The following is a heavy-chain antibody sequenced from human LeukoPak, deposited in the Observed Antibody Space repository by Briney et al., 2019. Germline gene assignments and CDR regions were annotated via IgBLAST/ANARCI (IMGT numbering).Heavy chain of an antibody. CDR2: VYYSGST. J-gene: IGHJ5*02. V-gene: IGHV4-59*01. D-gene: IGHD2-2*01. CDR3: ARSTGNWFDP. Sequence: SETLSLTCTVSGGSISSYYWSWIRQPPGKGLEWIGYVYYSGSTNYNPSLKNRVTISVDTSKNQFSLKLSSVTAADTAVYYCARSTGNWFDPWGQGTLVTVSS. CDR1: GGSISSYY.